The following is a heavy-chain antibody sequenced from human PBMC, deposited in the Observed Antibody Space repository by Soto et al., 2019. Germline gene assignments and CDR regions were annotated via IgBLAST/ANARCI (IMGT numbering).Heavy chain of an antibody. CDR2: INAGNGNT. D-gene: IGHD2-21*02. Sequence: QVQLVQSGAEVKKPGASVKVSCKASGYTFTSYGISWVRQAPGQGLEWMGWINAGNGNTKYSQKFQGRVTITRDTSASTAYMELSSLRSEDTAVYYCARDLGAYCGGDCYSWDAFDIWGQGTMVTVSS. V-gene: IGHV1-18*04. CDR1: GYTFTSYG. CDR3: ARDLGAYCGGDCYSWDAFDI. J-gene: IGHJ3*02.